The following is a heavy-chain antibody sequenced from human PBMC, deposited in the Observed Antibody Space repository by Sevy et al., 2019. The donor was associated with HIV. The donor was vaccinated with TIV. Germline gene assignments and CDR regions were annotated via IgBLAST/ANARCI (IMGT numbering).Heavy chain of an antibody. D-gene: IGHD3-10*01. V-gene: IGHV5-51*01. CDR3: ARQEALLWFGESQPAHLDY. Sequence: GESLKIPCKGSGYNFTNYWIGWVRQMPGKGLEWMGIIYPGDSDTRYSPSFQGQVTISADKSISTAFLQWSSLKASDTAMYYCARQEALLWFGESQPAHLDYWGQGTLVTVSS. CDR2: IYPGDSDT. J-gene: IGHJ4*02. CDR1: GYNFTNYW.